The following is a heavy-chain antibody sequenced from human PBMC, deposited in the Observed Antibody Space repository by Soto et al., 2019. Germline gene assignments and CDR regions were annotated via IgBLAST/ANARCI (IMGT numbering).Heavy chain of an antibody. CDR3: AHRQRGKSAFDI. CDR2: IYWDDDK. V-gene: IGHV2-5*02. CDR1: GFSPSTSGVG. J-gene: IGHJ3*02. Sequence: SGPTLVNPTQTLTLTCTFSGFSPSTSGVGVGWIRQPPGKALEWLALIYWDDDKRYSPSLKGRLTITKDTSKNQVVLTMTNMDPVDTATYYCAHRQRGKSAFDIWGQGTMVTVSS. D-gene: IGHD1-1*01.